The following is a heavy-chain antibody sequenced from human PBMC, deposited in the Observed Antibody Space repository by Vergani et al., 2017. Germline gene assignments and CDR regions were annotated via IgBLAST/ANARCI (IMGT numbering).Heavy chain of an antibody. D-gene: IGHD4-17*01. CDR1: GYTFTGYY. V-gene: IGHV1-2*02. Sequence: QVQLVQSGAEVKKPGASVKVSCKASGYTFTGYYMHWVRQAPGQGLEWMGWINPNSGGTNYAQKFQGRVTMTRDTSISTAYMALSRLRSDDTAVYYCAREGTDYGDYGGGEYVQHWGQGTLVTVSS. CDR2: INPNSGGT. J-gene: IGHJ1*01. CDR3: AREGTDYGDYGGGEYVQH.